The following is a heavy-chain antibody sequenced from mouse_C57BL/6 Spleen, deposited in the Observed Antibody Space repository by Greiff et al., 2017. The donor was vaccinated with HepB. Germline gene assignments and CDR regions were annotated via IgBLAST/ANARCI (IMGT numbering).Heavy chain of an antibody. CDR1: GYAFSSSW. CDR3: APYYGNEFAY. CDR2: IYPGDGDT. Sequence: VQVVESGPELVKPGASVKISCKASGYAFSSSWMNWVKQRPEKGLEWIGRIYPGDGDTNYNGKFKGKATLTADKSSSTAYMQLSSLTSEDSAVYFCAPYYGNEFAYWGQGTLVTVSA. D-gene: IGHD2-10*01. V-gene: IGHV1-82*01. J-gene: IGHJ3*01.